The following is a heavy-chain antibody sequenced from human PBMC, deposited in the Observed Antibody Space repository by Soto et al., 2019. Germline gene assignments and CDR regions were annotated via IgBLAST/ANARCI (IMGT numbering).Heavy chain of an antibody. Sequence: GWSLRLSCASSVFTFISYSMNWVRQAPGKGLEWVSYISSSSSTIYYADSVKGRFTISRDNAKNSPYLQMNSLRDEDTAVYYCAGPLSGPYYFDYWGQGTLVTVSS. CDR3: AGPLSGPYYFDY. CDR1: VFTFISYS. J-gene: IGHJ4*02. CDR2: ISSSSSTI. D-gene: IGHD6-19*01. V-gene: IGHV3-48*02.